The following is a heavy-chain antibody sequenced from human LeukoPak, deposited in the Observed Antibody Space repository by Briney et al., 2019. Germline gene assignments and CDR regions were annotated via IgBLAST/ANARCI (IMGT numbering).Heavy chain of an antibody. CDR1: GYTLSSYW. CDR3: ARKAGGYSYGPLDY. CDR2: INSDGSST. Sequence: GGCLRLSCAASGYTLSSYWTHWVREAPGKGLVWVSRINSDGSSTSYADSVKGRFTISRDNAKNTLYLQMNSLRGEDTAVYYCARKAGGYSYGPLDYWGQGTLVTVSS. V-gene: IGHV3-74*01. D-gene: IGHD5-18*01. J-gene: IGHJ4*02.